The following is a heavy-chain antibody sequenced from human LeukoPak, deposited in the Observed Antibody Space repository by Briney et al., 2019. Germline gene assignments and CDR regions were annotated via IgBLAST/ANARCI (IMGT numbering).Heavy chain of an antibody. V-gene: IGHV1-2*06. J-gene: IGHJ4*02. D-gene: IGHD2-2*01. Sequence: GASVKVSCKASGYTFTGYHMHWVRQAPGQGLEWMGRINPNSGDTNSAQNFQGRVTMTRDTSISTVYMELSRLRSDDTAVYYCARDYCSSTSCLFDYWGQGTLVTVSS. CDR2: INPNSGDT. CDR3: ARDYCSSTSCLFDY. CDR1: GYTFTGYH.